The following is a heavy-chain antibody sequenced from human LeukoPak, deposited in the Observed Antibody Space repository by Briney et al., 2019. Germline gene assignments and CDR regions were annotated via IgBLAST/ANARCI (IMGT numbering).Heavy chain of an antibody. CDR3: AKDHTYYYDSSGCY. Sequence: PGGSLRLSCAASGFTFSDYYMSWIRQAPGKGLEWVSYISSSGSTIYYADSVKGRFTISRDNSKNTLYLQMNSLRAEDTAVYYCAKDHTYYYDSSGCYWGQGTLVTVSS. D-gene: IGHD3-22*01. CDR2: ISSSGSTI. J-gene: IGHJ4*02. V-gene: IGHV3-11*01. CDR1: GFTFSDYY.